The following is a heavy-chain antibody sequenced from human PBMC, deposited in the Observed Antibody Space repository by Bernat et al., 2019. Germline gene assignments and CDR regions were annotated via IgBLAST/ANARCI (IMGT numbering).Heavy chain of an antibody. CDR3: VRDDMWACDY. Sequence: EVHLVESGGGLVKPGGSLRLSCAASGFTFSDYPMNWVRQTPGKGLEWISHNRSNSDYISYGDSVKGRFTISRDNGKNSLYLQMNSLRAEDTAVYYCVRDDMWACDYWGQGTLFTVSS. V-gene: IGHV3-21*05. CDR1: GFTFSDYP. J-gene: IGHJ4*02. CDR2: NRSNSDYI. D-gene: IGHD1-26*01.